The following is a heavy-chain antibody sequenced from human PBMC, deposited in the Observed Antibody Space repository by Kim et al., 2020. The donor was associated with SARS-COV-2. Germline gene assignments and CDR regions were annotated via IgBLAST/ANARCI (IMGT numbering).Heavy chain of an antibody. Sequence: GGSLRLSCAASGIIFSSYAMNWVRQAPGKGPEWVSTINDVGSSKFYADSVKGRFTIFRDNSKTTLYLQMNGLRTEDTAIYYCAKSISNDNWGQGTLVTVS. V-gene: IGHV3-23*01. D-gene: IGHD2-21*01. CDR2: INDVGSSK. CDR1: GIIFSSYA. J-gene: IGHJ4*02. CDR3: AKSISNDN.